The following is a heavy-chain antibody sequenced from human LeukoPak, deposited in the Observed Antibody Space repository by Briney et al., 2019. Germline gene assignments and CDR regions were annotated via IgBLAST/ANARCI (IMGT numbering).Heavy chain of an antibody. CDR2: IRSKAYGGTT. Sequence: GGSLRLSCTASGFTFGDYAMSWVRQAPGKGLEWVGFIRSKAYGGTTEYAASVKGRFTISRDDSKSIAYLQMNSLKTEDTAVYYCTRGFYYDFWSGPEYYYYYMDVWGKGTTVTVSS. V-gene: IGHV3-49*04. D-gene: IGHD3-3*01. J-gene: IGHJ6*03. CDR3: TRGFYYDFWSGPEYYYYYMDV. CDR1: GFTFGDYA.